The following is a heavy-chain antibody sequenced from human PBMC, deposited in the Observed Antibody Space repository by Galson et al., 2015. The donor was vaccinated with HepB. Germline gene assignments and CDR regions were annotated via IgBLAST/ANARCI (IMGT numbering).Heavy chain of an antibody. CDR1: GDSVSSNSAA. D-gene: IGHD1-26*01. CDR3: ARDPTAYSGSYSLGFDY. J-gene: IGHJ4*02. V-gene: IGHV6-1*01. CDR2: TYYRSKWYN. Sequence: CAISGDSVSSNSAAWNWIRRSPSRGLEWLGRTYYRSKWYNDYAVSVKSRITINPDTSKNQFSLQLNSVTPEDTAVYYCARDPTAYSGSYSLGFDYWGQGTLVTVSS.